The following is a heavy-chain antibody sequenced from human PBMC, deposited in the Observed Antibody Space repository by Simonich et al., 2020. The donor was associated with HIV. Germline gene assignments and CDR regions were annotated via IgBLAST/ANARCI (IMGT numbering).Heavy chain of an antibody. J-gene: IGHJ3*01. V-gene: IGHV3-9*01. D-gene: IGHD5-18*01. Sequence: EVQLVGSGGGLVQHGGYLRLSCAASGFSFYDYALHWVRQTPGKGREWVSVISWNSGSIGDADSVKGRLTISRDNAKTSLYLQMNSLSAEDTALYYCAKGGGYSDGADAFDLWGQGTMVTVSS. CDR1: GFSFYDYA. CDR2: ISWNSGSI. CDR3: AKGGGYSDGADAFDL.